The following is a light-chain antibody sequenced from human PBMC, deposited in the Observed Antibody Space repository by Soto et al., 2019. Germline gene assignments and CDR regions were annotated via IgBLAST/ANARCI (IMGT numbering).Light chain of an antibody. V-gene: IGLV2-8*01. Sequence: QYALTQPPSASGSPGQSVTISCTGTSSDVGGYNFVSWYQHHPGKAPKLIIYEVTKRPSGVPDRFFGSKSGNTASLTLSGVQAGDEADYYCSSYAGGTYNWVLGGGTKLTVL. CDR1: SSDVGGYNF. CDR3: SSYAGGTYNWV. J-gene: IGLJ3*02. CDR2: EVT.